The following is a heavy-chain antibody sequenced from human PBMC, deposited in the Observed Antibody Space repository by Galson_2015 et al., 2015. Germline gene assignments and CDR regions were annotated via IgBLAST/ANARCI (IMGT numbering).Heavy chain of an antibody. CDR2: INWNGGNT. V-gene: IGHV3-20*04. D-gene: IGHD3-10*01. CDR3: ARDAGGAKYYNYYMDV. J-gene: IGHJ6*03. CDR1: GFTFDDYG. Sequence: SLRISCAASGFTFDDYGMSWVHQVPGKGLEWVSGINWNGGNTGYATSVKGRFTISRDNAKNSLYLQMNSLRAEDTALYYCARDAGGAKYYNYYMDVWGKGTTVTVSS.